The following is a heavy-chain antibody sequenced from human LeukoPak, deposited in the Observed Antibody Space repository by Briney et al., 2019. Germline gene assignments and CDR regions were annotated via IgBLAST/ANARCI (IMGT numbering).Heavy chain of an antibody. CDR2: IWYDGCNK. D-gene: IGHD5-18*01. J-gene: IGHJ4*02. CDR1: GFTFSSYG. V-gene: IGHV3-33*01. CDR3: ERDGDRGYGFDY. Sequence: PGGSLRLSCAASGFTFSSYGMHWVRQAPGKGLEWVAVIWYDGCNKYYADSVKGRFTISRDNSKNTLYLQMNSLRAEDTAVYYCERDGDRGYGFDYWGQGTLVTVSS.